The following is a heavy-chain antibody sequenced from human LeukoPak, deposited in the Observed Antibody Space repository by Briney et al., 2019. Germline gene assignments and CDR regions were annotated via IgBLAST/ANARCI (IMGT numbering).Heavy chain of an antibody. J-gene: IGHJ5*02. D-gene: IGHD4-17*01. CDR3: AREITVTTNWFDP. CDR1: GFTFSDYY. CDR2: ISSSGSTI. Sequence: GGSLRLSCAASGFTFSDYYMGWIRQAPGKGLEWVSYISSSGSTIYYADSVKGRFTISRDNAKNSLYLQMNSLRAEDTAVYYCAREITVTTNWFDPWGQGTLVTVSS. V-gene: IGHV3-11*01.